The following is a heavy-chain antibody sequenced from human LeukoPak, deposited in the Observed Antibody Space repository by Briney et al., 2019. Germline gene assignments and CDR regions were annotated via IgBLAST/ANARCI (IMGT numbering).Heavy chain of an antibody. CDR3: ARPSGYCSSGSCFPFDC. V-gene: IGHV3-7*01. Sequence: GGSLRLSCTASGFSFSSYWMSWVRQAPGKGLEWVANIKQDEGEKYYVDSVKGRFTISRDNAKNSLYLQMNSLRAEDTAVYYCARPSGYCSSGSCFPFDCWGQGTLVAVFS. D-gene: IGHD2-15*01. CDR1: GFSFSSYW. J-gene: IGHJ4*02. CDR2: IKQDEGEK.